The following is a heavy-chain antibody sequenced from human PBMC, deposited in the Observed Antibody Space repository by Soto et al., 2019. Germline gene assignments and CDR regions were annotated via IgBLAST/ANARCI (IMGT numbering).Heavy chain of an antibody. D-gene: IGHD3-10*01. J-gene: IGHJ6*02. CDR2: IKENGGEK. CDR3: ARERRYGSGRPLSTDV. V-gene: IGHV3-7*05. CDR1: GFTFSSYW. Sequence: GGSLRLSCAASGFTFSSYWMSWVRQAPGKGLEWVANIKENGGEKYYVDSVKGRFTISRDNAKDSLYLQMNSLRAEDTAVYYCARERRYGSGRPLSTDVWGQGMTVTVSS.